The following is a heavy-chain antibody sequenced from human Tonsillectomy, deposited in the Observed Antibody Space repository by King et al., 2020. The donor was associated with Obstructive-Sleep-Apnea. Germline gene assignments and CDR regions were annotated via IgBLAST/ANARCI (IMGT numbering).Heavy chain of an antibody. Sequence: VQLVESGGTLVQPGGSLRLSCEASGFTFSNYAMHWVRQVPGKGLESVSTISSNVGVTYYADSVRGRFTISRDNSKNRLSLQMAGLRPDDTAFYYCARGYGSGWLDFDSWGQGSLVTVSS. J-gene: IGHJ5*01. CDR3: ARGYGSGWLDFDS. D-gene: IGHD6-19*01. CDR2: ISSNVGVT. CDR1: GFTFSNYA. V-gene: IGHV3-64*07.